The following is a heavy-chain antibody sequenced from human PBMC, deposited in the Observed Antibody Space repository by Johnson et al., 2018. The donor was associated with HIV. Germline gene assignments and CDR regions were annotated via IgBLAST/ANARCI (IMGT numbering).Heavy chain of an antibody. CDR2: VSYDGSNK. Sequence: QVQLVEYGGGVVQPGRSLRLSCAASGFTLSSYAMHWVRQAPGKGLEWVAVVSYDGSNKYYADSVKGRFTISRDNSKNTLYLQMNSLRAEDTAVYYCARDPTYYNFWSGYYSGAFDIWGQGTMVTVSS. J-gene: IGHJ3*02. CDR3: ARDPTYYNFWSGYYSGAFDI. CDR1: GFTLSSYA. V-gene: IGHV3-30*04. D-gene: IGHD3-3*01.